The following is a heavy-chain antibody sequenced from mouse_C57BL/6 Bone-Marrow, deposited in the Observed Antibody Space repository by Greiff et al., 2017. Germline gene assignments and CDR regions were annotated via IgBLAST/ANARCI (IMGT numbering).Heavy chain of an antibody. D-gene: IGHD2-12*01. V-gene: IGHV1-55*01. CDR3: ARASYCYYYAMDY. Sequence: QVQLKQPGAELVKPGASVKMSCKASGYTFTSYWITWVKQRPGQGLEWIGDIYPGSGSTNYNEKFKSKATLTVDTSSSTAYMQLSSLTSEDSAVYYCARASYCYYYAMDYWGQGTSVTVSS. J-gene: IGHJ4*01. CDR2: IYPGSGST. CDR1: GYTFTSYW.